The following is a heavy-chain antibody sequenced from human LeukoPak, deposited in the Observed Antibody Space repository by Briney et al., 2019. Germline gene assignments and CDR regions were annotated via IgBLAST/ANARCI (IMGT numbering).Heavy chain of an antibody. V-gene: IGHV4-39*01. CDR1: GGSISSSSYY. CDR3: ASTTVTYKYYYYYYGMDV. J-gene: IGHJ6*02. D-gene: IGHD4-11*01. Sequence: PSETLSLTCTVSGGSISSSSYYWGWIRQPPGKGLEWIGSIYYSGSTYYNPSLKSRVTISVDTSKNQFSLKLSSVTAADTVVYYCASTTVTYKYYYYYYGMDVWGQGTTVTVSS. CDR2: IYYSGST.